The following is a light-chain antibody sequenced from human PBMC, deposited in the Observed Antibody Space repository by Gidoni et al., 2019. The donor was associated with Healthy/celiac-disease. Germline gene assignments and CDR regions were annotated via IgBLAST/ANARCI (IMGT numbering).Light chain of an antibody. CDR2: AAS. V-gene: IGKV1-39*01. J-gene: IGKJ2*01. CDR1: QSISSY. CDR3: QQSYSTPYT. Sequence: DIKMTQSPSSLSASVGDRVTITCRASQSISSYLNWYQQKQGKAPKLLIYAASSLQSGVPSRFSGSGSGTDFTLTISRLQPEDFATYYCQQSYSTPYTFGQGTKLEIK.